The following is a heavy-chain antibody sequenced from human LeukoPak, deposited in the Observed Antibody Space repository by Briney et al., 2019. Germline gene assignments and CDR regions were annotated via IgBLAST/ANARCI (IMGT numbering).Heavy chain of an antibody. CDR3: ARNHLGLGL. CDR2: INTRNGNA. J-gene: IGHJ4*02. CDR1: GYTFTTYE. Sequence: ALVKVSCKASGYTFTTYEIIWVRQAPGQGLEWMGWINTRNGNANYAHQLQGRVTMATDTSTSTSYMELASLRFDDTAIYYCARNHLGLGLWGQGTLVTVSS. D-gene: IGHD3-16*01. V-gene: IGHV1-18*01.